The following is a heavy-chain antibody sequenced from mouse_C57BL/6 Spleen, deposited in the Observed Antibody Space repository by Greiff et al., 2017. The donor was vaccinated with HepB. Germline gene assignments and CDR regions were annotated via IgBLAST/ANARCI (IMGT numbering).Heavy chain of an antibody. CDR2: INYDGSST. V-gene: IGHV5-16*01. CDR1: GFTFSDYY. Sequence: EVQLVESEGGLVQPGSSMKLSCTASGFTFSDYYMAWVRQVPEKGLEWVANINYDGSSTYYLDSLKSRFIISRDNAKNILYLQMSSLKSEDTATYYCAREGYDYEDYAMDYWGQGTSVTVSS. CDR3: AREGYDYEDYAMDY. J-gene: IGHJ4*01. D-gene: IGHD2-4*01.